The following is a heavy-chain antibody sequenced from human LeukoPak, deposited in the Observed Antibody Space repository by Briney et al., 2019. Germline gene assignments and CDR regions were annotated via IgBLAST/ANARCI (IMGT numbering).Heavy chain of an antibody. Sequence: SETLSLTCTVSGGSISSSSYYWGWIRQPPGKGLEWIGSIYYSGSTYYNPSLKSRVTISVDTSKNQFSLKLSSVTAADTAVYYCAREQTEYLSILYDSSFQGNYFDYWGQGTLVTVSS. CDR1: GGSISSSSYY. D-gene: IGHD3-22*01. V-gene: IGHV4-39*07. J-gene: IGHJ4*02. CDR3: AREQTEYLSILYDSSFQGNYFDY. CDR2: IYYSGST.